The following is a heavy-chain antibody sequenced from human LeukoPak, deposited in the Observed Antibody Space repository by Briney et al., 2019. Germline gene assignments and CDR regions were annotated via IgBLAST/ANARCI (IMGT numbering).Heavy chain of an antibody. D-gene: IGHD5-12*01. CDR2: MNPNSGNI. Sequence: ASVKVSCKASGYTFTSYDINWVRQATGQGLEWLGWMNPNSGNIGYSQRFQGRVTMTRDTSIGTAYMELSSLRSEDTAVYYCVRGHSGFKFASWGQGTLVTVSS. CDR3: VRGHSGFKFAS. V-gene: IGHV1-8*01. J-gene: IGHJ5*01. CDR1: GYTFTSYD.